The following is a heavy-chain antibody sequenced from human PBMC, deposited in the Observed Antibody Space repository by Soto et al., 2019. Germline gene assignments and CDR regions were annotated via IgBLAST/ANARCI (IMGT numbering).Heavy chain of an antibody. Sequence: LSLTCTVSGGSVSSYYWSWIRQPPGKGLECIGYIYYSGSTNYNPSLKSRVTISVDTSKNQFSLKLSSVTAADTAVYYCARHVPYCSDTSHCAYGMDVWGQGTTVTVSS. CDR2: IYYSGST. D-gene: IGHD2-2*01. CDR1: GGSVSSYY. CDR3: ARHVPYCSDTSHCAYGMDV. J-gene: IGHJ6*02. V-gene: IGHV4-59*08.